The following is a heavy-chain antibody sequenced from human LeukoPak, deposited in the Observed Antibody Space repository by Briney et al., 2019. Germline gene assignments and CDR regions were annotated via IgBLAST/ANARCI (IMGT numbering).Heavy chain of an antibody. D-gene: IGHD6-13*01. J-gene: IGHJ4*02. CDR1: GFAFSNYN. V-gene: IGHV4-39*01. CDR2: IYYSGST. Sequence: GSLRLSCAASGFAFSNYNMNWVRQPPGKGLEWIGSIYYSGSTYYNPSLKSRVTISVDTSKNQFSLKLSSVTAADTAVYYCARQWLQQQLTPDFDYWGQGTLVTVSS. CDR3: ARQWLQQQLTPDFDY.